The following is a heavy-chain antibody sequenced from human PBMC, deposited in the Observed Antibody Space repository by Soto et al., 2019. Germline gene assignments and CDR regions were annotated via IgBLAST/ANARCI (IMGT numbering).Heavy chain of an antibody. Sequence: QVRLQDSGPGLVKPSETLSLTCTVSGGSISTTSYFWGWIRQPPGKGLEWVGSIYYSGITYYNPSLKSRVTLSIDTSKNQFSLNLSSVTAADTAVYYCARRSRVPAAVFDSWGQGTLVTVSS. J-gene: IGHJ4*02. CDR2: IYYSGIT. D-gene: IGHD2-2*01. V-gene: IGHV4-39*01. CDR3: ARRSRVPAAVFDS. CDR1: GGSISTTSYF.